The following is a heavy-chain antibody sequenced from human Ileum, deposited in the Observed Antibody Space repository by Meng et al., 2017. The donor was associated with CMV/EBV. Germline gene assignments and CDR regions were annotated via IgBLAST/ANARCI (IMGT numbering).Heavy chain of an antibody. J-gene: IGHJ4*02. V-gene: IGHV4-4*07. Sequence: VQLQESGPGLVKPSETLSLTCTVSGGSVNNYYWSWIRQSAGKGLEWIGRFYSSDTYNYHPSLDSRVTMSLDTSKNQFSLNLRSVTAADTATYYCVRGPGASTREGFDYWGLGTLVTVSS. D-gene: IGHD1-26*01. CDR3: VRGPGASTREGFDY. CDR2: FYSSDTY. CDR1: GGSVNNYY.